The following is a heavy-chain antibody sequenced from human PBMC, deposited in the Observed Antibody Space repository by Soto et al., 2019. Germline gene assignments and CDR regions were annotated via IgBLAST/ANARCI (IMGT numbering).Heavy chain of an antibody. CDR2: IWYDGSNK. CDR1: GFTFSSYG. D-gene: IGHD2-2*01. Sequence: QVQLVESGGGVVQPGRSLRLSCAASGFTFSSYGMHWVRQAPGKGLEWVAVIWYDGSNKYYADSVKGRFTISRDNSKNTLYLQMNSLRAEDTAVYYCAREGDCSSTSCYFRAVDIWGQGTMVTVSS. V-gene: IGHV3-33*01. J-gene: IGHJ3*02. CDR3: AREGDCSSTSCYFRAVDI.